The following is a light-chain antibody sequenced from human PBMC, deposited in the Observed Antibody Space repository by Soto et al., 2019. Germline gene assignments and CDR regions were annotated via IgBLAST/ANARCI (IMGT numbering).Light chain of an antibody. CDR1: QSISSH. CDR2: DTS. V-gene: IGKV3-11*01. Sequence: EIVLTQSPATLSLSPGERATLSCRASQSISSHLAWYQQKPGQAPRLLMFDTSNRATGIPARFRGSGSGTAFTLTISSLEPEDLAVYYCQQRVNWPLTFGGGTKVEIK. J-gene: IGKJ4*01. CDR3: QQRVNWPLT.